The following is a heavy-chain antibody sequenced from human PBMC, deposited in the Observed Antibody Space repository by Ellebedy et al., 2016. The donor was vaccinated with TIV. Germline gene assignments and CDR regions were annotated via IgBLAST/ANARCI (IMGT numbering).Heavy chain of an antibody. Sequence: GESLKISCAASGFNFGGHAMKWVRQAPGKGLEWVSSIGSSAYTTHYADSVKGRFTISRDNSRNTLYLQMNSLRGEDTAVYFCAKDVRYTTGWGGALYIWGQGAMVTVSS. CDR2: IGSSAYTT. V-gene: IGHV3-23*01. J-gene: IGHJ3*02. CDR3: AKDVRYTTGWGGALYI. D-gene: IGHD2-8*02. CDR1: GFNFGGHA.